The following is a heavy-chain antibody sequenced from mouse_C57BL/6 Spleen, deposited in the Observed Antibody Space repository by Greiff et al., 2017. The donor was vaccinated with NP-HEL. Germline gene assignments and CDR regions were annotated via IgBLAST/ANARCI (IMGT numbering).Heavy chain of an antibody. CDR2: ISSGGSYT. J-gene: IGHJ4*01. CDR1: GFTFSSYG. CDR3: ARQGDYGAMDY. D-gene: IGHD2-4*01. Sequence: DVMLVESGGDLVKPGGSLKLSCAASGFTFSSYGMSWVRQTPDKRLEWVATISSGGSYTYSPDSVKGRFTISRDHAKNTLYLLMSRLKSEDTAMYYCARQGDYGAMDYWGQGTSVTVSS. V-gene: IGHV5-6*02.